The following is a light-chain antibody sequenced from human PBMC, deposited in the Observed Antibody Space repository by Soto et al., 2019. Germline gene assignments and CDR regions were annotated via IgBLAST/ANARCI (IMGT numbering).Light chain of an antibody. CDR3: QQYNNWPRT. Sequence: VMTQSPATLSVSPGESATLSCRASQSISNNLAWYQQKPDQAPRLLMYDASTRATGIPDRFSGSGSGAEFTLTISSLQSEDLAVYYCQQYNNWPRTFGQGTKVE. CDR1: QSISNN. J-gene: IGKJ1*01. CDR2: DAS. V-gene: IGKV3-15*01.